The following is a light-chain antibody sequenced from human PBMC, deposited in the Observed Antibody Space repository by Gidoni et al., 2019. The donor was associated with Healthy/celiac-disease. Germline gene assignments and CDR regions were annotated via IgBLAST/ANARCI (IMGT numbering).Light chain of an antibody. J-gene: IGKJ2*01. V-gene: IGKV3-15*01. CDR1: QSVNSN. Sequence: SQSVNSNLAWYQQKPGQAPRLLIYGASTRATGIPARFSGSGSGTEFTLTISSLQSEDLAVYYCQQYNNWPPKYTFGQGTKLEIK. CDR3: QQYNNWPPKYT. CDR2: GAS.